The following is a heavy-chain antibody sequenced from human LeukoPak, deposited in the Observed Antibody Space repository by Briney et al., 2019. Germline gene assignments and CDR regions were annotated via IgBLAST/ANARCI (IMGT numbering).Heavy chain of an antibody. D-gene: IGHD3-22*01. CDR3: ATSPPNYDSSGYTFDY. CDR1: GYTFTGYY. V-gene: IGHV1-2*02. CDR2: INPNSGGT. Sequence: ASVKVSCKASGYTFTGYYMHWVRQAPGQGLEWMGWINPNSGGTNYAQKFQGRVTMTEDTSTDTAYMELSSLRSEDTAVYYCATSPPNYDSSGYTFDYWGQGTLVTVSS. J-gene: IGHJ4*02.